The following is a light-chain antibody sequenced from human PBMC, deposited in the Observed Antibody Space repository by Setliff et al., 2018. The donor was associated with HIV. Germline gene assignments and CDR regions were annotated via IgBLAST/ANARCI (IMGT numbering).Light chain of an antibody. Sequence: NFMLTQPHYVSESPGKTVTISCTRSRGSIDANYVQWYQQRPGGSPTTLIYEDNQRPSGVPDRFSGSIDKSSNSASLSISGLKTEDEADYYCHSYDSRTEVFGSGTKVTVL. J-gene: IGLJ1*01. CDR1: RGSIDANY. V-gene: IGLV6-57*01. CDR3: HSYDSRTEV. CDR2: EDN.